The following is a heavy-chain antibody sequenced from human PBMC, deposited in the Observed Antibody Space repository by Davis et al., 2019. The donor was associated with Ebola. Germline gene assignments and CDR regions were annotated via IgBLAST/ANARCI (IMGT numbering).Heavy chain of an antibody. Sequence: ASVTVSCKASGYTFTGYYMHWVRQAPGQGLEWMGIINPSGGSTSYAQKFQGRVTMTRDTSTSTAYMELSSLRSDDTAVYYCARVSMGRFFNYGMDVWGQGTTVTVSS. J-gene: IGHJ6*02. CDR1: GYTFTGYY. D-gene: IGHD3-3*01. CDR2: INPSGGST. V-gene: IGHV1-46*01. CDR3: ARVSMGRFFNYGMDV.